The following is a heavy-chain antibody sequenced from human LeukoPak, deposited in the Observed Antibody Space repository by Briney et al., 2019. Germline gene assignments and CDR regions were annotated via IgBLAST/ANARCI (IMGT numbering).Heavy chain of an antibody. Sequence: SETLSLTCAVYGGSFSGHYWSWIRQSPGKGLEWIGEISHTGGTNYNPSLKSRVTISRDTSKIQFSLRLNSVTAADTAVYFCARDYSTSSTSFDYWGQGTLVTVSS. D-gene: IGHD6-6*01. CDR1: GGSFSGHY. CDR3: ARDYSTSSTSFDY. J-gene: IGHJ4*02. V-gene: IGHV4-34*01. CDR2: ISHTGGT.